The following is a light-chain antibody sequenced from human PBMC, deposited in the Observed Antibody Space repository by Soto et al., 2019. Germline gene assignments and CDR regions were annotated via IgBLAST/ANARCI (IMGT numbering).Light chain of an antibody. Sequence: QSVLTQPPSASGSPGQSVAISCTGTVSDIGGYTFVSWYQQHPGKAPKLLIYDVNKRPSGVPDRFSGSKSGNTASLTVSGLQAEDEADYYCSAHGGTNPYVFGTGTKLTVL. CDR3: SAHGGTNPYV. CDR2: DVN. CDR1: VSDIGGYTF. V-gene: IGLV2-8*01. J-gene: IGLJ1*01.